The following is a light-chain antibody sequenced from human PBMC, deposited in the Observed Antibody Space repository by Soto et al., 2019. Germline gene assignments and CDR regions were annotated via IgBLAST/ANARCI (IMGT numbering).Light chain of an antibody. CDR3: QQYNSYSPNT. CDR1: QRISSW. V-gene: IGKV1-5*03. Sequence: DIQMTQSPSTLSASVGDRVTITCRASQRISSWLAWYQQKPGKAPKLLIYKASSLESGVPSRFSGSGSGTEFTLTISSLQTDDVATYYCQQYNSYSPNTFGQGTKLEIK. J-gene: IGKJ2*01. CDR2: KAS.